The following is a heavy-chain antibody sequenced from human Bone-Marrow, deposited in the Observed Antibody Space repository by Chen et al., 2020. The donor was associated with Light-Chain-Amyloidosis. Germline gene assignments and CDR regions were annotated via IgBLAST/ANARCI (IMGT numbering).Heavy chain of an antibody. CDR3: AKQMIHVPAFYYNYMDV. D-gene: IGHD3-16*01. CDR1: GSTFSNYS. CDR2: LSGTGGST. Sequence: EVQLLDSGGGLVQPGGSLRLPCVASGSTFSNYSMSWVPQAPGKGLEWVASLSGTGGSTYNADSVQGRFTISRDTSKNTLYLQMSSLRVEDTAVYYCAKQMIHVPAFYYNYMDVWGKGTTVTVSS. V-gene: IGHV3-23*01. J-gene: IGHJ6*03.